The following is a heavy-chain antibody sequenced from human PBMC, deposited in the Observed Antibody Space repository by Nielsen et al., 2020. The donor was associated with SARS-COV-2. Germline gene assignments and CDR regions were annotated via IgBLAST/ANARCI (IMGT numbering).Heavy chain of an antibody. V-gene: IGHV3-23*01. CDR2: ISGSGGST. J-gene: IGHJ4*02. Sequence: GESRKISCAASGFTFSDYYMSWIRQAPGKGLEWVSAISGSGGSTYYADSVKGRFTISRDNSKNTLYLQMNSLRAEDTAVYYCAKRRRAAAGPGYFDYWGQGTLVTVSS. D-gene: IGHD6-13*01. CDR1: GFTFSDYY. CDR3: AKRRRAAAGPGYFDY.